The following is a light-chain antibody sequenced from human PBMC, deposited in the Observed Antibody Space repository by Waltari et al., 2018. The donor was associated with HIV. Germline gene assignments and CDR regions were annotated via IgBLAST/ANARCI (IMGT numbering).Light chain of an antibody. J-gene: IGKJ2*01. CDR3: RQRSSWPNT. V-gene: IGKV3-11*01. CDR2: DAS. CDR1: QSVDIY. Sequence: DIVLTQSPAILSLSPGERATLPCRASQSVDIYLAWYQQKPGQAPRLLIYDASTRATGIPARFSGSESGTDFTLTITSLEPEDFAVYYCRQRSSWPNTFGQGTKLEIK.